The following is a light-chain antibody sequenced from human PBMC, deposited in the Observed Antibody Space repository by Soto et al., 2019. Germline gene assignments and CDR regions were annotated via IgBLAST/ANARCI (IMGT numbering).Light chain of an antibody. CDR3: QQYASSTWT. V-gene: IGKV3-20*01. CDR1: QTVSSSY. CDR2: RAS. J-gene: IGKJ1*01. Sequence: EIVLTQSPGTLSLSPGERATLSCRASQTVSSSYLAWFRQKPGQAPRLLIYRASNRATGIPDRFSGSGSGTDFTLTISRLEPEDFAVYYCQQYASSTWTFGQGTKVEIK.